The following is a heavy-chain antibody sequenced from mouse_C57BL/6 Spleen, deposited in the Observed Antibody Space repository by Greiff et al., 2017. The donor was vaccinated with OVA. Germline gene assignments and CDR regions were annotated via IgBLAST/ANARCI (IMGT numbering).Heavy chain of an antibody. CDR2: IRSKSNNYAT. CDR3: VRPPPGGYWYFDV. J-gene: IGHJ1*03. Sequence: EVKLVESGGGLVQPKGSLKLSCAASGFSFNTYAMNWVRQAPGKGLEWVARIRSKSNNYATYYADSVKDRFTISRDDSESMLDMQMNNLKTEDTAMYYGVRPPPGGYWYFDVWGTGTTVTVSA. CDR1: GFSFNTYA. V-gene: IGHV10-1*01.